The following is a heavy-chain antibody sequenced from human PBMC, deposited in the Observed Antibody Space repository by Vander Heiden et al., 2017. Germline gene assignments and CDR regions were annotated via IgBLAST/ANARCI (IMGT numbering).Heavy chain of an antibody. V-gene: IGHV3-15*01. Sequence: EVQLVESGGGLVKPGGSLRLSCAASGFTFSNAYMTWVRQAPGKGLEWVGRIRSKSDGGTADYGVPVKGRFTISRDDSKNTLYLQMNSLKTEDTAVYYCATGHGYANWGQGTLVTVSS. CDR2: IRSKSDGGTA. CDR1: GFTFSNAY. CDR3: ATGHGYAN. D-gene: IGHD3-16*01. J-gene: IGHJ4*02.